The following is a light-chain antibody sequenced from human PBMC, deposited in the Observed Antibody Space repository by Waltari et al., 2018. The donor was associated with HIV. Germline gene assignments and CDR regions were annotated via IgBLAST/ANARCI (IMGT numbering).Light chain of an antibody. CDR3: CSYADDYTWV. CDR2: DVN. CDR1: SRDVGDYNY. J-gene: IGLJ3*02. V-gene: IGLV2-11*01. Sequence: QSALPPPRSVSGSPGQSVTISCTVTSRDVGDYNYVSWYQQHPGKAPKLMIFDVNKRPSGVPDRFSGSKSGNTASLTISGLQAEDEADYYCCSYADDYTWVFGGGTKLTVL.